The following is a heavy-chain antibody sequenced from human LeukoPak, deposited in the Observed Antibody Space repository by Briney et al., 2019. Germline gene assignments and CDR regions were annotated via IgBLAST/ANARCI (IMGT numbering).Heavy chain of an antibody. CDR1: GFTFSSYG. CDR2: IWYDGSNK. CDR3: ARDRRTIFGVNYYYGMDV. V-gene: IGHV3-33*01. J-gene: IGHJ6*02. Sequence: GGSLRLSCAASGFTFSSYGMHWVRQAPGKGLEWVAVIWYDGSNKYYADSVKGRFTISRDNSKNTLYLQMNSLRAEDTAVYYCARDRRTIFGVNYYYGMDVWGQGTTVTVSS. D-gene: IGHD3-3*01.